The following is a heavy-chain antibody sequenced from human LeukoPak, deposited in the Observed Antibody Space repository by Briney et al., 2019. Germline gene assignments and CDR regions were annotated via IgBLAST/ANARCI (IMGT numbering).Heavy chain of an antibody. CDR3: ARGGAAAGTDY. J-gene: IGHJ4*01. Sequence: GGTLRLSCAASGFTFSSYGMSWVRQAPGKGLEWVSAISGSGGSTYYADSVRGRFTISRDNSKNTLYLQTNSLRAEDAAVYYCARGGAAAGTDYWGHGTLVTVSS. CDR2: ISGSGGST. D-gene: IGHD6-13*01. CDR1: GFTFSSYG. V-gene: IGHV3-23*01.